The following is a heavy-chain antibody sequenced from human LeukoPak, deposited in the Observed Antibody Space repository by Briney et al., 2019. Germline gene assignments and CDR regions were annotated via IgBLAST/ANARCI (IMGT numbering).Heavy chain of an antibody. V-gene: IGHV1-69*05. CDR2: IIPIFGTA. Sequence: SVKVSCKASGGTFSSYAISWVRQAPGQGLEWMGRIIPIFGTANYAQKFQGRVTITTDESTSTAYMEPSSLRSEDTAVYYCARSGFTMVRGVIPPLDYWGQGTLVTVSS. CDR3: ARSGFTMVRGVIPPLDY. D-gene: IGHD3-10*01. CDR1: GGTFSSYA. J-gene: IGHJ4*02.